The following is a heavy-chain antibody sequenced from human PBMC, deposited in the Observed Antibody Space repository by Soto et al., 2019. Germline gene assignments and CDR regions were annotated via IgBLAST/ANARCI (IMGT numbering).Heavy chain of an antibody. V-gene: IGHV4-59*01. CDR1: GGYISSYY. CDR2: IYYSWST. J-gene: IGHJ5*02. Sequence: SETLSLTCTVSGGYISSYYWSWIRQPPGKGLEWIGYIYYSWSTNYNPSLKSRVTISVDTSKNQFSLKLSSVTAADPTVYYCARVNYYNDSSNWFDPWGQGTRGTVST. CDR3: ARVNYYNDSSNWFDP. D-gene: IGHD3-22*01.